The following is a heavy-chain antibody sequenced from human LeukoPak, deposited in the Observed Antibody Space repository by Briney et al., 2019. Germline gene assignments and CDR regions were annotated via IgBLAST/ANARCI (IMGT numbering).Heavy chain of an antibody. CDR2: ISAYNGNT. V-gene: IGHV1-18*01. Sequence: ASVKVSCKASGGTFSSYAISWVRQAPGQGLEWMGWISAYNGNTNYAQKLQGRVTMTTDTSTSTAYMELRSLRSDDTAVYYCARDYGMANESLRLGSFDYWGQGTLVTVSS. CDR3: ARDYGMANESLRLGSFDY. CDR1: GGTFSSYA. D-gene: IGHD3-10*01. J-gene: IGHJ4*02.